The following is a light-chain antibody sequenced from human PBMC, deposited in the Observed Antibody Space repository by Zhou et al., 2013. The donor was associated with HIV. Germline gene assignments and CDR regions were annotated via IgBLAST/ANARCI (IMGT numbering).Light chain of an antibody. CDR1: QSVSSVY. V-gene: IGKV3-20*01. CDR2: GAS. J-gene: IGKJ1*01. CDR3: QQYHNWPGT. Sequence: EIVLTQSPGTLSLSPGERATLSCRASQSVSSVYLAWYQQKPGQAPRLLIYGASSRATGIPDRFSGSGSGTDFTLTISSLQSEDFAVYYCQQYHNWPGTFGQGTKVEVK.